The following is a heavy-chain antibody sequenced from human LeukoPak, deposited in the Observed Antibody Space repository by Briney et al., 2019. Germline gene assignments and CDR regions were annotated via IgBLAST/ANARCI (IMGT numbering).Heavy chain of an antibody. V-gene: IGHV3-7*02. CDR1: GFTFSRYW. J-gene: IGHJ4*02. D-gene: IGHD2-8*01. CDR2: IKQDGSEK. Sequence: GGSLRLSCAASGFTFSRYWMSWVRQAPGKGLEWVGNIKQDGSEKYYVDSVKGRFTISRDNAKNALCLQMNSLRAEDTAVYYCARVKIVYISPPALFDYWGQGTLVTVSS. CDR3: ARVKIVYISPPALFDY.